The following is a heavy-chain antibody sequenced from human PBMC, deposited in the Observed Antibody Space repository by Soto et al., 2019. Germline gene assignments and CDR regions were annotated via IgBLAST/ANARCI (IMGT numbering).Heavy chain of an antibody. V-gene: IGHV3-48*03. CDR2: ISSSGSTI. CDR3: ARHPTIAVAGV. CDR1: GFTFSSYE. D-gene: IGHD6-19*01. Sequence: EVQLVESGGGLVQPGGSLRLSCAASGFTFSSYEMNWVRQAPGKGLEWVSYISSSGSTIYYADSVKGRFTIPRDNAKNSLYLQMNSLRAEDTAVYYCARHPTIAVAGVWGQGTTVTVSS. J-gene: IGHJ6*02.